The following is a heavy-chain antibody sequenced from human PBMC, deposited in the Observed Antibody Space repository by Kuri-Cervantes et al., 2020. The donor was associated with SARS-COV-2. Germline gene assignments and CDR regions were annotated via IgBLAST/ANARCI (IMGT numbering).Heavy chain of an antibody. J-gene: IGHJ6*03. Sequence: SVKVSCKASGGTFSSYAISWVRQAPGQGLEWMGGIIPIFGTANYAQKFQGRVTITADESTSTAYMELSSLRSEDTAVYYCARSCLEWLNYYYYYYTDVWGKGTTVTVSS. CDR2: IIPIFGTA. CDR3: ARSCLEWLNYYYYYYTDV. D-gene: IGHD3-3*01. CDR1: GGTFSSYA. V-gene: IGHV1-69*13.